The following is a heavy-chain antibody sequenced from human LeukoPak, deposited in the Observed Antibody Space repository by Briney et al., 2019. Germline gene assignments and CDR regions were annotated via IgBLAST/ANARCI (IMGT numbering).Heavy chain of an antibody. V-gene: IGHV4-34*01. D-gene: IGHD2-15*01. Sequence: SETLSLTCAVYGESLSSDYWSWVRQPPGEGLEWIGEIYESGTTEYNPSLKSRVTISMVPSKQQFSLSLSSVTAADTAVYYCARGAWATRLGSWGLGTPVIVSS. CDR3: ARGAWATRLGS. CDR2: IYESGTT. J-gene: IGHJ4*02. CDR1: GESLSSDY.